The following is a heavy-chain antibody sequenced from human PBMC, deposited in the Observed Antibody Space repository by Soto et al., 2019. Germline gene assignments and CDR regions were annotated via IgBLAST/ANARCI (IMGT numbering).Heavy chain of an antibody. V-gene: IGHV4-30-2*01. CDR2: MYHSGTF. CDR3: ARAQFYSGSGNYNNLMFAA. D-gene: IGHD3-10*01. CDR1: GGCVGGVGFS. J-gene: IGHJ5*02. Sequence: SLELTCAVCGGCVGGVGFSGSWIRQPPGGGLEWIGYMYHSGTFLKSPSLKTRLTMSLDMSKNQFSLTLNSMTAADTAVYYCARAQFYSGSGNYNNLMFAAWGQGIQVTVYS.